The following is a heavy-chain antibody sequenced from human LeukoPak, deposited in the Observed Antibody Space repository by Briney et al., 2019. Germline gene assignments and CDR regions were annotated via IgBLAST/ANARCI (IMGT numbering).Heavy chain of an antibody. CDR1: GGSFSGSY. J-gene: IGHJ4*02. Sequence: PSETLSLTCTVSGGSFSGSYWSWVRQTPGKGLEWIGYIYYSGSTNYNPSLKSRVTISVDTSKNQFSLKLSSVTAADTAVYYCARLSDTAMGSFDYWGQGTLVTVSS. CDR2: IYYSGST. D-gene: IGHD5-18*01. V-gene: IGHV4-59*08. CDR3: ARLSDTAMGSFDY.